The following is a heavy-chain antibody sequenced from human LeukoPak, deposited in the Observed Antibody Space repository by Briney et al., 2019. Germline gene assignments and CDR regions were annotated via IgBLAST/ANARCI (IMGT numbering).Heavy chain of an antibody. J-gene: IGHJ3*02. CDR1: GYTFTSYG. Sequence: SVKVSCKASGYTFTSYGISWVRQAPGQGLEWMGRIIPILGIANYAQKFQGRVTITADKSTSTAYMELSSLRSEDTAVYYCARDGLAGAGRDAFDIWGQGTMVTVSS. V-gene: IGHV1-69*04. CDR2: IIPILGIA. D-gene: IGHD1-14*01. CDR3: ARDGLAGAGRDAFDI.